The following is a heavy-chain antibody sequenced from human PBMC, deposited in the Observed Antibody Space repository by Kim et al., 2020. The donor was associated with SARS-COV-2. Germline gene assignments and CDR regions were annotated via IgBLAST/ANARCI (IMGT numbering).Heavy chain of an antibody. CDR1: GYTFTGYY. D-gene: IGHD6-13*01. J-gene: IGHJ4*02. Sequence: ASVKVSCKASGYTFTGYYMHWVRQAPGQGLEWMGRINPNSGGTNYAQKFQGRVTMTRDTSISTAYMELSRLRSDDTAVYYCATDHPSGYSSSWYTFDYWGQGTLVTVSS. CDR3: ATDHPSGYSSSWYTFDY. CDR2: INPNSGGT. V-gene: IGHV1-2*06.